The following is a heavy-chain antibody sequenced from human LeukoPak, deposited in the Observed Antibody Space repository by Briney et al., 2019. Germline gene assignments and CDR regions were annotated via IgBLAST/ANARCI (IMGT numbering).Heavy chain of an antibody. CDR1: GFTISSNY. CDR3: ARQRYYYDSSGPYFDY. CDR2: IYSGGYT. D-gene: IGHD3-22*01. Sequence: PGRTLRLSCAASGFTISSNYMSWVRQGPGKGLEWVSLIYSGGYTYYGDSEKGRFTISRDNSKNTLYLQMNSLRGEDTAVYYCARQRYYYDSSGPYFDYWGQGTLVTVSS. V-gene: IGHV3-53*01. J-gene: IGHJ4*02.